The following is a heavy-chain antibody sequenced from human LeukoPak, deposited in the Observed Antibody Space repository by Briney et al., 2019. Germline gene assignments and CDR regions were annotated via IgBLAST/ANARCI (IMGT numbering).Heavy chain of an antibody. D-gene: IGHD2-15*01. Sequence: TGESLKISCKGSGYTFTNYWIGWVRQMPGKGLEWMGVIYPSDSDSRYSPSFQGQVTISGDKSISTAYLQWGSLKASDTAMYYCVGQVGSGGKDRFDYWGQGTLVTVSS. CDR1: GYTFTNYW. CDR2: IYPSDSDS. V-gene: IGHV5-51*01. CDR3: VGQVGSGGKDRFDY. J-gene: IGHJ4*02.